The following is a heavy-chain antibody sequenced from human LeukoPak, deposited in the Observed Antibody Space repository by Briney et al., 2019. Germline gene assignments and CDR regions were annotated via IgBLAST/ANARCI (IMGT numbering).Heavy chain of an antibody. J-gene: IGHJ5*02. CDR3: AIGSDSSGP. CDR2: INSNGSST. D-gene: IGHD3-22*01. V-gene: IGHV3-74*01. Sequence: GGSLRLSCAASGFTFSSYWMHWVRQAPGKGLVWVSHINSNGSSTSYADSVKGRFTISRDNAKNTLYLQMNSLRAEDTAVYYCAIGSDSSGPWGEGPLVPVSS. CDR1: GFTFSSYW.